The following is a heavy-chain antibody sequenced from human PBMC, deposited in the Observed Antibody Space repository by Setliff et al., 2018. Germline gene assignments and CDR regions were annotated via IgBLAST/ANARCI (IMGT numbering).Heavy chain of an antibody. J-gene: IGHJ4*02. Sequence: PGGSLRLSCTASGFTFGDYAMSWVRQAPGKGLEWVANIKQDGSEKYYVDSVKGRFTISRDNAKNSLFLQMNSLRAEDTAVYYCVRDLHWGFDYWGLGTLVTVS. CDR2: IKQDGSEK. V-gene: IGHV3-7*01. D-gene: IGHD7-27*01. CDR1: GFTFGDYA. CDR3: VRDLHWGFDY.